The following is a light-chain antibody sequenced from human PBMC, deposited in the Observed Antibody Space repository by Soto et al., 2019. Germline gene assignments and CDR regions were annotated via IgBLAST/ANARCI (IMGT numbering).Light chain of an antibody. CDR2: DSS. J-gene: IGKJ4*01. CDR1: QGIGST. Sequence: EIVLTQCPAALSVSTGERVTLSCRASQGIGSTLAWYQQKPGQTPRLLIYDSSTRATGIPARFSGSGSGTEFTLTISRLEPEDFAVYYCQQRANCPLTFGGGTKVDI. V-gene: IGKV3-15*01. CDR3: QQRANCPLT.